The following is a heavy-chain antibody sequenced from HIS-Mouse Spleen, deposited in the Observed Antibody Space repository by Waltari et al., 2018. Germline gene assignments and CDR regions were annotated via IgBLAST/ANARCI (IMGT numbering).Heavy chain of an antibody. V-gene: IGHV4-39*07. Sequence: QLQLQESGPGLVKPSETLSLTCTVSGGSISSSSYYWGWIRQPPGKGLEWIGSIYYSGSTYQNPSLKSQVTISVDTSKNQFSLKLSSVTAADTAVYYCARDFRICGGDCYPYYFDYWGQGTLVTVSS. CDR2: IYYSGST. CDR1: GGSISSSSYY. D-gene: IGHD2-21*02. CDR3: ARDFRICGGDCYPYYFDY. J-gene: IGHJ4*02.